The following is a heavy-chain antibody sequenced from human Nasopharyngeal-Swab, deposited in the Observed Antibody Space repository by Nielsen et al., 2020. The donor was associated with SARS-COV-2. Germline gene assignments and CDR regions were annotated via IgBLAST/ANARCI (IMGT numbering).Heavy chain of an antibody. D-gene: IGHD3-10*01. V-gene: IGHV3-23*01. Sequence: GESLKISCAASGFTFSSYAMTWVRQAPGKGLEWVSVVTGSGYGTDYADSVKGRFTISRDNAKNTPYLQMNSLRAEDTAVYYCARKDVFAYGVDAFDIWGQGTMVTVSS. CDR3: ARKDVFAYGVDAFDI. CDR1: GFTFSSYA. J-gene: IGHJ3*02. CDR2: VTGSGYGT.